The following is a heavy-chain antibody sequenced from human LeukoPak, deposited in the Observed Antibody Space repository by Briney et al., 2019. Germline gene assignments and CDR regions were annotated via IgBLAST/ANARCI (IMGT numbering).Heavy chain of an antibody. Sequence: SETLSLTCTVSGGSISSSSYYWGWIRQPPGKGLEWIGSIYYSGSTNYNPSLKSRVTISVDTSKNQFSLKLSSVTAADTAVYYCARERVVPAPRNYYYYYYMDVWGKGTTVTVSS. CDR2: IYYSGST. D-gene: IGHD2-2*01. J-gene: IGHJ6*03. CDR3: ARERVVPAPRNYYYYYYMDV. CDR1: GGSISSSSYY. V-gene: IGHV4-39*07.